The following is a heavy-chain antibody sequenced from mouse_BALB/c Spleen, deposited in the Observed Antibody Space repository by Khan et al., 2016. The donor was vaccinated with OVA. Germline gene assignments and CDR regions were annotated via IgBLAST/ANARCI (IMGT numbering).Heavy chain of an antibody. D-gene: IGHD1-2*01. CDR1: GYSITSDCA. CDR3: SRSTTATFYAMDY. CDR2: ISYSGTT. J-gene: IGHJ4*01. V-gene: IGHV3-2*02. Sequence: EVQLQESGPGLVKPSQSLSLTCTVTGYSITSDCAWTWIRQFPGNRLEFMGYISYSGTTFYNPSLKSRISITRDTSKNQFFLQLSSVTTEDTATYYCSRSTTATFYAMDYLGQGTSVTVSS.